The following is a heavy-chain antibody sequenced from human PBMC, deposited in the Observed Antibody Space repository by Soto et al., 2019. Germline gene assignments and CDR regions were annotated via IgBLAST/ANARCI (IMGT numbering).Heavy chain of an antibody. CDR2: IGGSGSST. J-gene: IGHJ6*02. CDR3: AKDPYYYDTSEMDV. V-gene: IGHV3-23*01. Sequence: VATLSLSCAVSEFTISSYAMSWVRKAPGKGLEWVSAIGGSGSSTDYANSIKGRFTIFRDNSKKTLFRQMNSLRAEDTAVSYCAKDPYYYDTSEMDVWGQGTTVTVSS. D-gene: IGHD3-22*01. CDR1: EFTISSYA.